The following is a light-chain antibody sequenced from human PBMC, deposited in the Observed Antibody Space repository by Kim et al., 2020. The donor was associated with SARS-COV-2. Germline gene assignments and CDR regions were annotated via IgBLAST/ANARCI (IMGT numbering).Light chain of an antibody. CDR2: EAT. CDR3: QQSDASPLT. CDR1: QSVSY. J-gene: IGKJ4*01. Sequence: LSLSPGQRATHTCRASQSVSYLAWYQQRPGQSPRLLMYEATSRATGIPDRCSGSGSGTDFTLTISGLEPEDFQVYYCQQSDASPLTFGGGTKLEN. V-gene: IGKV3-20*01.